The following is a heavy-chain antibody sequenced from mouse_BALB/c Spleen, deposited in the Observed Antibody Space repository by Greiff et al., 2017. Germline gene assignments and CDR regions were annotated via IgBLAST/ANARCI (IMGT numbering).Heavy chain of an antibody. V-gene: IGHV1-14*01. CDR3: ARSSMIRYFDV. Sequence: EVKVVESGPELVKPGASVKMSCKASGYTFTSYVMHWVKQKPGQGLEWIGYINPYNDGTKYNEKFKGKATLTSDKSSSTAYMELSSLTSEDSAVYYCARSSMIRYFDVWGAGTTVTVSS. D-gene: IGHD2-3*01. CDR2: INPYNDGT. J-gene: IGHJ1*01. CDR1: GYTFTSYV.